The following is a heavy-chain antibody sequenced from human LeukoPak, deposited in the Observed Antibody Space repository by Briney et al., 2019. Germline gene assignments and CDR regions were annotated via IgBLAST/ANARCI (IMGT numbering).Heavy chain of an antibody. D-gene: IGHD3-22*01. Sequence: SVKVSCKASGGTFSSYAISWVRQAPGQGLEWMGRIIPILGIANYAQKFQGRVTITADKSTSTAYMELSSLRSEDTAVYYCATGSPTGYYDSSGYYVWGQGTLVTVSS. CDR1: GGTFSSYA. CDR3: ATGSPTGYYDSSGYYV. CDR2: IIPILGIA. J-gene: IGHJ4*02. V-gene: IGHV1-69*04.